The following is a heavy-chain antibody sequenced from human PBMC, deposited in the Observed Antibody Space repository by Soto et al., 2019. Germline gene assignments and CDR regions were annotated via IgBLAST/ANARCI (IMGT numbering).Heavy chain of an antibody. D-gene: IGHD6-25*01. V-gene: IGHV2-5*01. CDR1: GFPLDTSGVG. CDR2: VYWNDDK. CDR3: AHSQGESRGSYGWFDX. Sequence: SGPTLVHPTQTLTLTCTFSGFPLDTSGVGVCWIRHPPVKALEWLALVYWNDDKRYSPSMRKRLSITKDTSNNQVVLKMTNMETVDTGTYYCAHSQGESRGSYGWFDXWGPGTLVTVSX. J-gene: IGHJ5*02.